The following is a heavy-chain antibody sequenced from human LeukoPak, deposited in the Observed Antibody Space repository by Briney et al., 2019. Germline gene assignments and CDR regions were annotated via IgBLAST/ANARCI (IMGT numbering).Heavy chain of an antibody. J-gene: IGHJ6*04. CDR3: AELGITMIGGV. Sequence: PGGSLRLSCAASGSTFSSYAMSWVRQAPGKGLEWVSAISGSGGSTYYADSVKGRFTISRDNAKNSLYLQMNSLRAEDTAVYYCAELGITMIGGVWGKGTTVTISS. CDR1: GSTFSSYA. D-gene: IGHD3-10*02. V-gene: IGHV3-23*01. CDR2: ISGSGGST.